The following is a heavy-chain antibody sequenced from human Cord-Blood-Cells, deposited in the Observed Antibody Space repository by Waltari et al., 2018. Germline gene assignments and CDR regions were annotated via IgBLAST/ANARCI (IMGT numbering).Heavy chain of an antibody. CDR3: AKDQGWSVDY. CDR1: GFTFSSYG. V-gene: IGHV3-30*18. CDR2: ISYDGSNK. J-gene: IGHJ4*02. Sequence: QVQLVESGGGVVQPGRSLRLSCAASGFTFSSYGMHWVRQAPGKGLEWVAVISYDGSNKYYADSVKGRFTISRHNSKNTLYLQMNSLRAEDTAVYYCAKDQGWSVDYWGQGTLVTVSS. D-gene: IGHD3-3*01.